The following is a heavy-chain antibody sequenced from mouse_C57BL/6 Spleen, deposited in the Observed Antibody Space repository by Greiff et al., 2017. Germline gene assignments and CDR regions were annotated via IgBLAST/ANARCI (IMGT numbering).Heavy chain of an antibody. D-gene: IGHD2-5*01. CDR3: ARPYYSKSHAMDY. Sequence: VQLQQSGAELARPGASVKMSCKASGYTFTSYTMHWVKQRPGQGLEWIGYINPSSGYTEYNQKFKDKATLTADKSSSTAYMQLSSLTSEDSAVYYCARPYYSKSHAMDYWGQGTSVTVSS. J-gene: IGHJ4*01. CDR1: GYTFTSYT. V-gene: IGHV1-4*01. CDR2: INPSSGYT.